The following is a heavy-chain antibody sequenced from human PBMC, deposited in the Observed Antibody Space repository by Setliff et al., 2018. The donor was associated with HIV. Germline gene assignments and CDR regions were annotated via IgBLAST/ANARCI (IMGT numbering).Heavy chain of an antibody. CDR1: GDTFRMDT. CDR2: IVAAFGST. J-gene: IGHJ3*02. Sequence: PSLKVSCKASGDTFRMDTISWLRQAPGHGPEWMGGIVAAFGSTTYAQKFQGRVRITADASTSTVYMELRSLTPEDTAVYYCARDGSGILRGTFDIWGQGTLVTVSS. V-gene: IGHV1-69*13. D-gene: IGHD3-10*01. CDR3: ARDGSGILRGTFDI.